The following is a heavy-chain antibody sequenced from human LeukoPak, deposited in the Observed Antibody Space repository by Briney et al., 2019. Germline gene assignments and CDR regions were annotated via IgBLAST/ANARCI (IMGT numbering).Heavy chain of an antibody. CDR1: GFRFNTYS. V-gene: IGHV3-30*03. D-gene: IGHD2-2*01. Sequence: QPGRSLRLSCAASGFRFNTYSMHWVRQAPGKGLQWVAVISPDGSNENYAGSVKGRFTISRDNSKNTLYLQMNTLRAEDSAVYYCAREKYCTSTDCLHGRFYFNQWGQGTLVTVSS. J-gene: IGHJ4*02. CDR2: ISPDGSNE. CDR3: AREKYCTSTDCLHGRFYFNQ.